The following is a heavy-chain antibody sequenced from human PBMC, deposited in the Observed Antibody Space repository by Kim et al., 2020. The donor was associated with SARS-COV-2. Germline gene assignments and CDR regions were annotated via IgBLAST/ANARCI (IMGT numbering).Heavy chain of an antibody. V-gene: IGHV4-59*01. CDR3: ARDTGEGVAFDI. Sequence: NYNPSLKSRVTISVDTSKNQFSLKLSSVTAADTAVYYCARDTGEGVAFDIWGQGTMVTVSS. J-gene: IGHJ3*02. D-gene: IGHD2-21*01.